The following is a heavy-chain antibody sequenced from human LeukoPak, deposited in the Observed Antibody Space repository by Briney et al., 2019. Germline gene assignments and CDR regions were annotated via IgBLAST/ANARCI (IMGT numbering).Heavy chain of an antibody. CDR1: GYTFTSYD. CDR3: ARGLFGADSSGYYYVWYYYYYYMDV. V-gene: IGHV1-8*03. D-gene: IGHD3-22*01. Sequence: AASVKVSSKASGYTFTSYDINWVRQATGQGLEWMGWMNPNSGNTGYAQKFQGRVTITRNTSISTAYMELSSLRSEDTAVYYCARGLFGADSSGYYYVWYYYYYYMDVWGKGTTVTVSS. CDR2: MNPNSGNT. J-gene: IGHJ6*03.